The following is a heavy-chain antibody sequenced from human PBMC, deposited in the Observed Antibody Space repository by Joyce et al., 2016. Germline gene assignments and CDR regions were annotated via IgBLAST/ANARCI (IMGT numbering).Heavy chain of an antibody. J-gene: IGHJ4*02. CDR1: GFPLTTYS. Sequence: EVQLVESGGGLVKPGGSLRLSCAASGFPLTTYSLTWVRQAPGKGLEWVAFISSSSRYIYYSDSGKGRFAISRDNAKNALLLQMDSLRAEDSAVYFCARVPITEDYYFDSWGQGTLVTVSS. CDR3: ARVPITEDYYFDS. V-gene: IGHV3-21*01. CDR2: ISSSSRYI. D-gene: IGHD5-24*01.